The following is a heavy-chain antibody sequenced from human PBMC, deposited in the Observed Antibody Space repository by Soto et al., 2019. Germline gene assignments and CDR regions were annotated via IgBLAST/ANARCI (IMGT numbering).Heavy chain of an antibody. CDR3: VLCHPTRCSRKSHY. CDR1: GFTFSNSA. Sequence: GASVKVSCKASGFTFSNSAIQWMRQARGERLEWIGWIVVGSGNTNYAQKIQERVTIIRDMSTSTSYMELSSLTSEDTAVYYCVLCHPTRCSRKSHYSGQGAPATVS. J-gene: IGHJ4*02. D-gene: IGHD2-2*01. CDR2: IVVGSGNT. V-gene: IGHV1-58*02.